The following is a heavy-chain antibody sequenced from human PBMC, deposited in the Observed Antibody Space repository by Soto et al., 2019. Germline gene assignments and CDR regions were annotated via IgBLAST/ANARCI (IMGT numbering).Heavy chain of an antibody. CDR3: ARDVVGFGTGGMDV. V-gene: IGHV4-30-2*01. D-gene: IGHD3-10*01. Sequence: QLQLQESGSGLVKPSQTLSLTCAVSGGSISSGGDSWSWIRQQPGKGLEWIGYIYHSGSTYYNPSIKSRVTIAVDRSKNQFSLKLSPVTAADKAVYYCARDVVGFGTGGMDVWGQGTTVTVSS. J-gene: IGHJ6*02. CDR2: IYHSGST. CDR1: GGSISSGGDS.